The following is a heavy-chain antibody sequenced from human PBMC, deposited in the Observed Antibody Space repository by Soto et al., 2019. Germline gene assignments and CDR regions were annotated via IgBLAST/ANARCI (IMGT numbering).Heavy chain of an antibody. CDR2: IYYSGST. V-gene: IGHV4-39*01. CDR3: ARHSSRGEYYDSSGYYYFDY. CDR1: GGSISSSSYY. J-gene: IGHJ4*02. D-gene: IGHD3-22*01. Sequence: SETLSLTCTVSGGSISSSSYYWGWIRQPPGKGLEWIGSIYYSGSTYYNPSLKSRVTISVDTSKNQFSLKLSSVTAADTAVYYCARHSSRGEYYDSSGYYYFDYWGQGTLVTVSS.